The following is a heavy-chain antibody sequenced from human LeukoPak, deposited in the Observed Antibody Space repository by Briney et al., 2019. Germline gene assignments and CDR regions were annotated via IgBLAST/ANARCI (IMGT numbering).Heavy chain of an antibody. J-gene: IGHJ5*02. CDR1: GFTFSSYA. CDR3: TKKRTTSVTDWFDP. CDR2: ISGIGTTT. Sequence: PGGPLRLSCTASGFTFSSYAMTWVRQAPGKGLECVSVISGIGTTTYYADSVKGRFTISRDNSKNTLFLQMNSLRVEDTATYYCTKKRTTSVTDWFDPWGQGTLVTVSS. V-gene: IGHV3-23*01. D-gene: IGHD4-17*01.